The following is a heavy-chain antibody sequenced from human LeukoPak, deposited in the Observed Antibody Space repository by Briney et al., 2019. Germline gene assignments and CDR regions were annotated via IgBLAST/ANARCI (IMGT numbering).Heavy chain of an antibody. V-gene: IGHV3-7*01. CDR1: GFTFNRCW. Sequence: GGSLRLSCVASGFTFNRCWMNWVRQAPGKGLEWVAHINPDGRDTYYVDSAKGRFTISRDNAQNSMYLQMNSLRVEDTAVYYCTSWGDTTAEYFQRWGQGTLVTVSS. J-gene: IGHJ1*01. CDR3: TSWGDTTAEYFQR. CDR2: INPDGRDT. D-gene: IGHD2-21*02.